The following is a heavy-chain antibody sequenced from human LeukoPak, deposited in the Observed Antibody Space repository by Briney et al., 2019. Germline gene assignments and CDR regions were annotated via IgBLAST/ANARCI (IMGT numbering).Heavy chain of an antibody. V-gene: IGHV4-59*08. Sequence: SETLSLTCTVSGGSIRSYYWSWIRQPPGKGLEWIGYIYYSESTNYNPSLKSRITISVDTSKNQFSLKLNSVTAADTAVYYCARVGGYPLSAFDIWGQGTMVTFSS. CDR3: ARVGGYPLSAFDI. J-gene: IGHJ3*02. D-gene: IGHD3-22*01. CDR1: GGSIRSYY. CDR2: IYYSEST.